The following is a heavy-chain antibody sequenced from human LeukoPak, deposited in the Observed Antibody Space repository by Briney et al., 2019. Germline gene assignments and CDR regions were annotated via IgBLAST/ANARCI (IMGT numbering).Heavy chain of an antibody. Sequence: SETLSLTCAVSGYPISSGYYWGWIRQPPGKGLEWIGNIYHSGSTYYNPSLESRVTISVDTSKNQFSLRLTSVTAADTAVYYCAREVVSMVASDWGQGTLVTVSS. J-gene: IGHJ4*02. V-gene: IGHV4-38-2*02. CDR2: IYHSGST. D-gene: IGHD4/OR15-4a*01. CDR3: AREVVSMVASD. CDR1: GYPISSGYY.